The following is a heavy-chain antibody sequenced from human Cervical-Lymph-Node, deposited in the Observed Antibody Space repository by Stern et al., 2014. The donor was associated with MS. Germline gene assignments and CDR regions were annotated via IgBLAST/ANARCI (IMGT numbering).Heavy chain of an antibody. J-gene: IGHJ3*02. CDR2: ISASSGNT. CDR3: ARDSPFDI. CDR1: GYTFTSYG. Sequence: QVQLVESGVEVKKPGASVKVSCKASGYTFTSYGISWVRQAPGQGLNWMEWISASSGNTRNAQKFQGRVTMTTDTSSSTAFMELRSLRSDDTAVYYCARDSPFDIWGQGTMVTVSS. V-gene: IGHV1-18*04.